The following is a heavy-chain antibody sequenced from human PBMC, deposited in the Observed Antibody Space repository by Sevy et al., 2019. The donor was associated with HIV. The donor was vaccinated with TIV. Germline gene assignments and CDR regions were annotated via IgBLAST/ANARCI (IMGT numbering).Heavy chain of an antibody. V-gene: IGHV1-18*01. D-gene: IGHD6-6*01. CDR2: ISAYNGNT. CDR3: AGVEGIAARPVVDY. CDR1: GYTFTSYG. Sequence: ASVKVSCKASGYTFTSYGISWVRQAPGQGLEWMGWISAYNGNTNYAQKLQGRVTMTTDTSTSTAYMELRSLRSDDTAVYYCAGVEGIAARPVVDYWGQGTLVTVSS. J-gene: IGHJ4*02.